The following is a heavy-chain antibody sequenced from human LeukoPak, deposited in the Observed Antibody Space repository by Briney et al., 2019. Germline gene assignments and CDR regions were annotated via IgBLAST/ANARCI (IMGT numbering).Heavy chain of an antibody. D-gene: IGHD6-13*01. J-gene: IGHJ4*02. V-gene: IGHV1-69*05. CDR1: GGTFSSYA. CDR2: IIPIFGTA. Sequence: ASVKVSCKASGGTFSSYAISWVRQAPGQGLEWMGGIIPIFGTANYAQKFQGRVTITTDESTSTAYMELSSLTSEDTAVYYCARPGYSSSESIFDYWGQGTLVTVSS. CDR3: ARPGYSSSESIFDY.